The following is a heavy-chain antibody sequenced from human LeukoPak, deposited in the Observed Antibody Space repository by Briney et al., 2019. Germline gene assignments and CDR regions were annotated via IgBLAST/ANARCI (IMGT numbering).Heavy chain of an antibody. D-gene: IGHD3-22*01. Sequence: GGSLRLSCAASGFTFSSYSMNWVRQAPGKGLEWVSSISSSSSYIYYADSVKGRFTIPRDNAKNSLYLQMNSLRAEDTAVYYCARVKYYYDSSGYYDNFDYWGQGTLVTVSS. J-gene: IGHJ4*02. CDR1: GFTFSSYS. CDR3: ARVKYYYDSSGYYDNFDY. V-gene: IGHV3-21*01. CDR2: ISSSSSYI.